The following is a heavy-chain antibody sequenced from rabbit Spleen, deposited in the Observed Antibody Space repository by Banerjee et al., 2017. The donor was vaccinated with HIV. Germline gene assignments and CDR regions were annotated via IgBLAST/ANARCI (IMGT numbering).Heavy chain of an antibody. CDR1: GNDFSSDG. V-gene: IGHV1S47*01. Sequence: ELVESGGGLVQPGEYLEQSCKASGNDFSSDGLSWVRQDPGRGPEWIAYIYPGFGVTKYANSMRGRFTISSDNAQNTVFLQMTSLTASDTATYFCARVRDYTSGWGVGNYFNLWGPGTLVTVS. CDR3: ARVRDYTSGWGVGNYFNL. D-gene: IGHD4-1*01. J-gene: IGHJ4*01. CDR2: IYPGFGVT.